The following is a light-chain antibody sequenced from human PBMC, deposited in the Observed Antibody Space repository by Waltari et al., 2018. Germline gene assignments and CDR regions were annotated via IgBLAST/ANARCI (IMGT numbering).Light chain of an antibody. V-gene: IGLV1-44*01. CDR2: NNN. CDR1: SSNIGSNT. Sequence: QSVLTQPPSASGAPGQRVPISCSGTSSNIGSNTVTWYQQTPGTAPGLLLYNNNQRPAGVPDRISGSKSGTSASLAISGLQSEDEADYYCAAWDDSLSGPVFGGGTKLTVL. J-gene: IGLJ2*01. CDR3: AAWDDSLSGPV.